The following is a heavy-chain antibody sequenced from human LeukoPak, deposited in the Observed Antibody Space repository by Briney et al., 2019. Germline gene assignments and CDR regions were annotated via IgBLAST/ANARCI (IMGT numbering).Heavy chain of an antibody. CDR2: IIPIFGTA. Sequence: SVTLACKASGGTFSSYAISWVRQAPGQGLEWMGGIIPIFGTANYAQKFQGRVTITADESTSTAYMELSSLRSEDTAVYYCAANYGSGGYIVDDWGQGSSVTVSS. V-gene: IGHV1-69*01. D-gene: IGHD3-10*01. J-gene: IGHJ1*01. CDR3: AANYGSGGYIVDD. CDR1: GGTFSSYA.